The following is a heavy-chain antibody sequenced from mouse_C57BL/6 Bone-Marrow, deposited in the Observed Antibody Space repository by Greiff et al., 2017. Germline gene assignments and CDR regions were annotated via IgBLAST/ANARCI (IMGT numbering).Heavy chain of an antibody. CDR3: ARGRLCDVHSFWYVDV. V-gene: IGHV14-2*01. D-gene: IGHD2-3*01. Sequence: EVQLQQSGAELVKPGASVKLSCTASGFNIKDYYMHWVKQRTEQGLEWIGRIDPEDGETKYAPKFQGKATITADTSSNTAYLQLRSLPSADTAVYYCARGRLCDVHSFWYVDVWGTGTAVTVSS. CDR2: IDPEDGET. CDR1: GFNIKDYY. J-gene: IGHJ1*03.